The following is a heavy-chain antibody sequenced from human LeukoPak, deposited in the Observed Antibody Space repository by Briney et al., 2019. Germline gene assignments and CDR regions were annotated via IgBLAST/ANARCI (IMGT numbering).Heavy chain of an antibody. CDR1: GFTFSSYS. CDR3: ARDLGSGYFL. J-gene: IGHJ6*02. CDR2: ISSSSSYI. Sequence: GGSLRLSCAASGFTFSSYSMNWVRQAPGKGLKWVSSISSSSSYIYYADSVKGRFTISRDNAKNSLYLQMNSLRAEDTAVYYCARDLGSGYFLWGQGTTVTVSS. V-gene: IGHV3-21*01. D-gene: IGHD3-3*01.